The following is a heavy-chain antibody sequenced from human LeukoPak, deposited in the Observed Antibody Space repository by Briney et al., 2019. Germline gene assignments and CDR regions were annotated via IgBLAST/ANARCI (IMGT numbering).Heavy chain of an antibody. D-gene: IGHD1-1*01. J-gene: IGHJ4*02. V-gene: IGHV1-2*02. CDR2: IIPNSGGT. CDR1: GYTFTGYY. Sequence: GASVKVSCKASGYTFTGYYMHWVRQAPGQGLEWMGWIIPNSGGTNYAQKFQGRVSMTRDTSISTAYMELSRLRSDDTAVYYCARENENCFDYWGQGTLVTVSS. CDR3: ARENENCFDY.